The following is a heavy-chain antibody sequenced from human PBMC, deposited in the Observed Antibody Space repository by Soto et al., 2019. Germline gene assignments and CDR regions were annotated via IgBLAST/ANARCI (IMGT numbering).Heavy chain of an antibody. Sequence: SCKASGGTFSSYAISWIRQPPGKGLEWIGSIYYSGSTYYNPSLKSRVTISVDTSKNQFSLKLSSVTAADTAVYYCARLVAVAGTGYYYGMDVWGQGTTVTVSS. CDR1: GGTFSSYAI. D-gene: IGHD6-19*01. CDR3: ARLVAVAGTGYYYGMDV. J-gene: IGHJ6*02. V-gene: IGHV4-39*01. CDR2: IYYSGST.